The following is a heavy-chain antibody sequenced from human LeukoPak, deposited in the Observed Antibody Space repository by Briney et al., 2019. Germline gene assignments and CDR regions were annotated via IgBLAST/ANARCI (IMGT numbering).Heavy chain of an antibody. CDR1: GFTVSSNY. CDR2: IYSGGST. V-gene: IGHV3-66*01. D-gene: IGHD6-13*01. J-gene: IGHJ5*02. CDR3: ALIAAADNWFDP. Sequence: GGSLRLSCAASGFTVSSNYMSWVRQAPGKGLEWVSVIYSGGSTYYADSVKGRFTISRDNSKNTLYLQMNSLRAEDTAVYYCALIAAADNWFDPWGQGTLVTVSS.